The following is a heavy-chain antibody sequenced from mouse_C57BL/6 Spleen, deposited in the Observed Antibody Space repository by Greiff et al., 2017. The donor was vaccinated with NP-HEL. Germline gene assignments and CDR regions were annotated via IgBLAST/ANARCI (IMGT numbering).Heavy chain of an antibody. CDR3: AREGGGYYGSLDY. J-gene: IGHJ2*01. CDR1: GYTFTSYW. Sequence: QVQLQQPGAELVKPGASVKLSCKASGYTFTSYWMHWVKQRPGQGLEWIGMIHPNSGSTNYNEKFKSKATLTVDKSSSTAYMQLSSLTSEDSAVYYCAREGGGYYGSLDYWGQGTTLTVSS. CDR2: IHPNSGST. D-gene: IGHD2-3*01. V-gene: IGHV1-64*01.